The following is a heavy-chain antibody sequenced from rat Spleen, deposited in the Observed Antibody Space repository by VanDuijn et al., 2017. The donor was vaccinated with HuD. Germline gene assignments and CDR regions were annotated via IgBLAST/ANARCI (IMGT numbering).Heavy chain of an antibody. V-gene: IGHV5-46*01. Sequence: EVQLVESGGGLVQPGRSMKLSCAASGFTFSSFPVAWVRQAPTKGLELVATISTSGGSTYYRDSVKGRFTISRDNAKSTLYLQMNSLRSEDTATYDCTRGTALDYWGQGVMVTVSS. CDR1: GFTFSSFP. CDR2: ISTSGGST. J-gene: IGHJ2*01. CDR3: TRGTALDY.